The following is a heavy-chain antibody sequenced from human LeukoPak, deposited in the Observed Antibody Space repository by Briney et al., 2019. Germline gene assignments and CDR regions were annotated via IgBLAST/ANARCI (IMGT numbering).Heavy chain of an antibody. CDR3: ARYNTLPRGFTAVDF. CDR2: VYYTETT. D-gene: IGHD3-10*01. J-gene: IGHJ4*02. V-gene: IGHV4-59*01. CDR1: GGSINNYY. Sequence: PSETLSLTCSVSGGSINNYYGTWIRQAPGKGRGWSGNVYYTETTNYNPSLKSRVSISVDTSKNQFSLKMSSVTAADTAVYYCARYNTLPRGFTAVDFWGQGTLVTVSS.